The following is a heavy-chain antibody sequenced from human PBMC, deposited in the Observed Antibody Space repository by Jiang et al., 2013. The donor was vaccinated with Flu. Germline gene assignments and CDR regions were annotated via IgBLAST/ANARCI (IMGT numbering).Heavy chain of an antibody. D-gene: IGHD6-13*01. V-gene: IGHV6-1*01. CDR2: TYYRSKWYN. Sequence: TSQTLSLTCAISGDSVSSNSAAWNWIRQSPSRGLEWLGRTYYRSKWYNDYAVSVKSRITINPDTSKNQFSLQLNSVTPEDTAVYYCARVKGIAAHDYYHYYGMDVWGQGTTVTVSS. J-gene: IGHJ6*02. CDR3: ARVKGIAAHDYYHYYGMDV. CDR1: GDSVSSNSAA.